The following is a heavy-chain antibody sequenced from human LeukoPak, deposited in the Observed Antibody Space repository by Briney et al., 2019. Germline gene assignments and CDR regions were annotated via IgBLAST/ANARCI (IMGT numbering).Heavy chain of an antibody. CDR2: IEQDGSEK. V-gene: IGHV3-7*04. J-gene: IGHJ4*02. CDR3: ARGRRSTNFDF. Sequence: GGSLRLSCAASGFAFSNFWMSWVRQAPGKGLEWVANIEQDGSEKYYVDSVKGRFTISRDNAKNSLYLHMNSLRADDTAVYYCARGRRSTNFDFWGQGTLVTVSS. CDR1: GFAFSNFW.